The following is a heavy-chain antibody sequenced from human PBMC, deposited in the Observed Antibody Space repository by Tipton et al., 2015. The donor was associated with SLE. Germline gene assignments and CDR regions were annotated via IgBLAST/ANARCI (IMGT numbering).Heavy chain of an antibody. J-gene: IGHJ4*02. CDR2: ISHGGGS. V-gene: IGHV4-61*05. D-gene: IGHD1-26*01. Sequence: TLSLTCTVSGGSIRSSNYYWGWIRQPPGKGLEWIGYISHGGGSNYNPSLKSRVTISIDTAKNQFSLKLTSVTAADTAVYYCARSLVGAIRDWGRGTLVTVSS. CDR3: ARSLVGAIRD. CDR1: GGSIRSSNYY.